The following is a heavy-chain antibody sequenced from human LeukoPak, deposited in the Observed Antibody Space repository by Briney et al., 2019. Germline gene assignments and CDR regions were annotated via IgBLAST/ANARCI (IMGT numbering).Heavy chain of an antibody. Sequence: SETLSLTCAVYGGSFSGYYWSWIRQPPGKGLEWIGEINHSGSTNYNPSLKSRVTISVDTSKNQFSLKLSSVTAADTAVYYCARGWGNYYYYYMDVWGKGTTVTVSS. CDR1: GGSFSGYY. CDR3: ARGWGNYYYYYMDV. CDR2: INHSGST. V-gene: IGHV4-34*01. D-gene: IGHD3-16*01. J-gene: IGHJ6*03.